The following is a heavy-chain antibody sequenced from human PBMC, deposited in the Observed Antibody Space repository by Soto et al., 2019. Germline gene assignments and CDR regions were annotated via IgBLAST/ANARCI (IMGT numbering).Heavy chain of an antibody. J-gene: IGHJ4*02. D-gene: IGHD4-17*01. CDR1: GLTFSSYA. CDR3: AKIYGDPIREDNDY. CDR2: ISGSGDYT. Sequence: EVQLLESGGGLVQPGGSLRLSCAASGLTFSSYAMNWVRQAPGKGLEWVSVISGSGDYTYYADSVKGRFTISRDNSRNTLYLQMNSLRAEDTAVYYCAKIYGDPIREDNDYWGQGTLVTVSS. V-gene: IGHV3-23*01.